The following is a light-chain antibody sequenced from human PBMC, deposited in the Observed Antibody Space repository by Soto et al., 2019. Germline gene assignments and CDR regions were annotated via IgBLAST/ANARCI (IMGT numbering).Light chain of an antibody. J-gene: IGKJ1*01. CDR1: QSLLYSSNNTNY. CDR3: QQYFENPGT. CDR2: WAY. Sequence: DILMTQSQDSLALSLGERDTINCKSSQSLLYSSNNTNYLAWFQQKPGQPPKLHIYWAYTRESGVPDLFSGSGSGKDFTLTISSLQAEDVAVYYCQQYFENPGTFAQWAKVEVK. V-gene: IGKV4-1*01.